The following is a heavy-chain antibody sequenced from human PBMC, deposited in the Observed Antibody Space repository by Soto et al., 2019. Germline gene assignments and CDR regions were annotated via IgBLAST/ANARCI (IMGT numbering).Heavy chain of an antibody. V-gene: IGHV4-34*01. CDR3: ASIRGYSYGYVAY. CDR2: MYYSGST. Sequence: PSETLSLTCAVYGGSFSGYYWSWIRQPPGKGLEWIGSMYYSGSTYYNPSLKSRVTISVDTSKNQFSLKLSSVTAADTAVYYCASIRGYSYGYVAYWGQGTLVTVSS. CDR1: GGSFSGYY. D-gene: IGHD5-18*01. J-gene: IGHJ4*02.